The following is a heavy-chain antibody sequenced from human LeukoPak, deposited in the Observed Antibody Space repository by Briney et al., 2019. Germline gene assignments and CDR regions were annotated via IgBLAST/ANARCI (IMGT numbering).Heavy chain of an antibody. Sequence: ASVKVSCKASGYTFTSYGISWVRQAPGQGLEWIGWIVVGSNNTNYAQKFQERATITRDLSTGTAYMELSSLRSEDTAVYYCAAPGYSSGWYGLWGQGTLVTVSS. CDR2: IVVGSNNT. CDR3: AAPGYSSGWYGL. D-gene: IGHD6-19*01. J-gene: IGHJ4*02. V-gene: IGHV1-58*02. CDR1: GYTFTSYG.